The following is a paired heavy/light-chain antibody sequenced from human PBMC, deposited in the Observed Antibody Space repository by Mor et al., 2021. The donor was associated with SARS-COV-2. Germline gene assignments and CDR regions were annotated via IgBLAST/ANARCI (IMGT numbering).Heavy chain of an antibody. CDR3: ARDPGSGLGWGDAFDI. CDR1: GFIFSDYQ. V-gene: IGHV3-11*05. J-gene: IGHJ3*02. Sequence: QVQLVESGGGLVTPGGSLRLSCTASGFIFSDYQMSWVRQAPGKGLEWVSYVSSGSYYIAYADSVKGRFTISRDNAKNSLYLQMNSLRAEDTAVYYCARDPGSGLGWGDAFDIWGQGTMVNVSS. D-gene: IGHD6-19*01. CDR2: VSSGSYYI.
Light chain of an antibody. CDR1: SSDVGNYDY. CDR3: SSYAGVNNVL. Sequence: QSALTQPPSASGSPGQSVTISCTGTSSDVGNYDYVSWYQQHPGKAPKLIISEVSKRPSGVPDRFSGSKSGNTASLTVSGLQAEDEADYYCSSYAGVNNVLFGGGTKLTVL. CDR2: EVS. J-gene: IGLJ2*01. V-gene: IGLV2-8*01.